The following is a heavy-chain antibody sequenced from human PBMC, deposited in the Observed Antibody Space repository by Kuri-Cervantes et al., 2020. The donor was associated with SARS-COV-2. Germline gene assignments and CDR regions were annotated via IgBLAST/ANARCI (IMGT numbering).Heavy chain of an antibody. Sequence: SVKVSCKASGGTFSSYAISWVRQAPGQGLEWMGGIIPIFGTANYAQKFQGRVTITTDESTSTAYMELSSLRSEDTAVYYCARATGPPGYFDYWDQGTLVTVSS. CDR2: IIPIFGTA. J-gene: IGHJ4*02. CDR3: ARATGPPGYFDY. CDR1: GGTFSSYA. V-gene: IGHV1-69*05.